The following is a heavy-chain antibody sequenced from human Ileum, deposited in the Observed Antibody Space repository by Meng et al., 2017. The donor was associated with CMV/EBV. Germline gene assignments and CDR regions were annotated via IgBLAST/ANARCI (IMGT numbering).Heavy chain of an antibody. CDR3: AKGGYYDSSGFVDI. Sequence: SLKISCAASGFTFDDYAMHWVRQAPGKGLEWVSGISWNSGSIGYADSVKGRFTISRDNAKNSLYLQMNSLRAEDTALCYCAKGGYYDSSGFVDIWGQGTMVTVSS. D-gene: IGHD3-22*01. CDR1: GFTFDDYA. J-gene: IGHJ3*02. V-gene: IGHV3-9*01. CDR2: ISWNSGSI.